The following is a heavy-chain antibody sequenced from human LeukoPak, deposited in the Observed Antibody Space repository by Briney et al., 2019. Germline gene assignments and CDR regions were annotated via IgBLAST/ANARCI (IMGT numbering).Heavy chain of an antibody. Sequence: SETLSLTCTVSGGSISSSSYYWGWIRQPPGKGLEWIGNIYYTGSTYYNPSLKSRVTISVDTSKNQFSLKLSSVTAADTAVYYCARLSHYDTSGYLIDAFDIWGQGTMVTVSS. V-gene: IGHV4-39*01. D-gene: IGHD3-22*01. CDR2: IYYTGST. J-gene: IGHJ3*02. CDR1: GGSISSSSYY. CDR3: ARLSHYDTSGYLIDAFDI.